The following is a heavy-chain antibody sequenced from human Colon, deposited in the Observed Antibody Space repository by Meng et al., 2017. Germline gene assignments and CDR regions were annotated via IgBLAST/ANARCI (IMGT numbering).Heavy chain of an antibody. CDR2: AST. V-gene: IGHV4-61*08. J-gene: IGHJ4*02. CDR3: ARDHMGSLDY. Sequence: QGHVQGSGPGLVRPSETLSLICSVSGGSVSSAGYQWSWIRQPPGKGLEWIGYASTNYNPSLKSRVTISVDTSKNQFSLRLTSVTAADTAVYYCARDHMGSLDYWGQGILVTVSS. CDR1: GGSVSSAGYQ. D-gene: IGHD1-26*01.